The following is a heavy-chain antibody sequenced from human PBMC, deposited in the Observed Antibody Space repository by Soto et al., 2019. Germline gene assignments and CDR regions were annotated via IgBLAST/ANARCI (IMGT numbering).Heavy chain of an antibody. CDR1: GYTFTSYD. CDR2: MNPNSGNT. Sequence: QVQLVQSGAEVKKPGASVKVSCKASGYTFTSYDINWVRQATGQGLEWMGWMNPNSGNTAYAQKFQGRVTMTRNTSISTAYMELSSLRSEDTAVYYCARERGALCSGGSCSWFAPWGQGTLVTVSS. V-gene: IGHV1-8*01. CDR3: ARERGALCSGGSCSWFAP. D-gene: IGHD2-15*01. J-gene: IGHJ5*02.